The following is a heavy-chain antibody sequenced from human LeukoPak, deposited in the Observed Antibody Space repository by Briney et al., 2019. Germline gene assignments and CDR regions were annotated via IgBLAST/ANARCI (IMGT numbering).Heavy chain of an antibody. D-gene: IGHD3-22*01. Sequence: ASVKVSCKASGGTFSSYAISWVRQAPGQGLEWMGGIIPIFGTANYAQKFQGRVTITADESTSTAYMELSSLRSEDTAVYYCARGESYYYDSSGYPFDYWGQGTLVTVSS. CDR1: GGTFSSYA. CDR3: ARGESYYYDSSGYPFDY. V-gene: IGHV1-69*13. J-gene: IGHJ4*02. CDR2: IIPIFGTA.